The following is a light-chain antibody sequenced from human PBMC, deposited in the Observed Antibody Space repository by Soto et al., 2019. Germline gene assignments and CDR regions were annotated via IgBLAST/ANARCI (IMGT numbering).Light chain of an antibody. Sequence: QSVLTQPASVSGSPGQSITISCAGTTIDVGNYDYVSWYQQHPGKAPKLIIYEVSRRPSGVSNRFSGSKSGNTASLTISGLQTEDEADYYCCSYGGSNSFWVLGGGTKLTVL. CDR1: TIDVGNYDY. V-gene: IGLV2-23*02. CDR3: CSYGGSNSFWV. CDR2: EVS. J-gene: IGLJ3*02.